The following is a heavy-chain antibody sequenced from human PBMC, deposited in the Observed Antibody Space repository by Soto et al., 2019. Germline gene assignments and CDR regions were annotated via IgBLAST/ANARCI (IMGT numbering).Heavy chain of an antibody. CDR2: IYPTGST. V-gene: IGHV4-39*07. CDR3: ATGRSEVVPGAMDT. J-gene: IGHJ5*02. Sequence: PSETLSLTCTVSGASIRSSTYQWGWIRQPPGRGLEWIGRIYPTGSTTYNPSLKSRLTMSVDTSKNQFSLRLTSMTAADTAVYYCATGRSEVVPGAMDTWGQGTLVTVSS. D-gene: IGHD2-2*01. CDR1: GASIRSSTYQ.